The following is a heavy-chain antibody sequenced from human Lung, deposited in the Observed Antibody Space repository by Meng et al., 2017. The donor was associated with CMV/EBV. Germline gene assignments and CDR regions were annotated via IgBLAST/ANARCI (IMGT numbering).Heavy chain of an antibody. CDR2: INPNSGGT. V-gene: IGHV1-2*02. D-gene: IGHD1-26*01. CDR1: GDTFTGYY. J-gene: IGHJ4*02. Sequence: QVQPVQSGAEVKKPXASVKVSCKASGDTFTGYYMHWVRQAPGQGLEWMGWINPNSGGTNYAQKFQGRVTMAKDTSISTAYMELSRLRSDDTAVYYCATGWGATYRLDYRGQGTLVTVSS. CDR3: ATGWGATYRLDY.